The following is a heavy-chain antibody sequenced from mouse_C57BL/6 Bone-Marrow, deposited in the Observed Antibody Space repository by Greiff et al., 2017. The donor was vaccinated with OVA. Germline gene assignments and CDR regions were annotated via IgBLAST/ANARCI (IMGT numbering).Heavy chain of an antibody. CDR2: ISSGGDYI. D-gene: IGHD1-1*01. CDR3: TRGGEIYYYGSSPWYFDV. V-gene: IGHV5-9-1*02. Sequence: EVQGVESGEGLVKPGGSLKLSCAASGFTFSSYAMSWVRQTPETRLEWVAYISSGGDYIYYADTVTGRFTISRDNARNTLYLQMSSLKSEDTAMYYGTRGGEIYYYGSSPWYFDVWGTGTTVTVSS. J-gene: IGHJ1*03. CDR1: GFTFSSYA.